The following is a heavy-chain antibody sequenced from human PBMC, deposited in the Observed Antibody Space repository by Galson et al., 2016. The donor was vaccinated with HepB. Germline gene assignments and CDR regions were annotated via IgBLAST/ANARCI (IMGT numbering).Heavy chain of an antibody. CDR3: ARDVTAYCGAYCPAPFDS. CDR2: ISYHGRNE. V-gene: IGHV3-30*03. J-gene: IGHJ4*03. CDR1: TFTFGDYG. D-gene: IGHD2-21*01. Sequence: SLRLSCAASTFTFGDYGIHWVRQAPGKGLEWVAFISYHGRNEYYADSVKGRFTLSRDNYRNTLYLQMNSLRAADTAVYYCARDVTAYCGAYCPAPFDSWGQGTSVTVSP.